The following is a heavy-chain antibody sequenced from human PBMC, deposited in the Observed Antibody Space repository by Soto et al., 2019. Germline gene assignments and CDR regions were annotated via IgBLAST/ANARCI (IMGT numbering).Heavy chain of an antibody. D-gene: IGHD5-12*01. J-gene: IGHJ4*02. CDR3: ARDSGYDSSFDY. Sequence: PSETLSLTCTVSGGSISRYYWSWIRQPPGKGLEWIGYIYTSGSTNYNPSLKSRVTMSVDTSKNQFSLKLSSVTAADTAVYYCARDSGYDSSFDYWGQGTLVTVSS. V-gene: IGHV4-4*07. CDR2: IYTSGST. CDR1: GGSISRYY.